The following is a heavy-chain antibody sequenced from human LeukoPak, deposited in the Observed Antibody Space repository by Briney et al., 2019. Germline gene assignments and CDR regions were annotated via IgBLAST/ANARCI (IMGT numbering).Heavy chain of an antibody. CDR2: IKSTTDGGTI. Sequence: GGSLRLSCAPSGFTFRNAWMIGVRQAPGKGLEWVGRIKSTTDGGTIEYVEPVKSRFNISREASKNTMFLQMNSLKTEDTAVYYCTTDHDTSSWTFIYWGQGTLVTVSS. CDR3: TTDHDTSSWTFIY. J-gene: IGHJ4*02. D-gene: IGHD6-13*01. V-gene: IGHV3-15*01. CDR1: GFTFRNAW.